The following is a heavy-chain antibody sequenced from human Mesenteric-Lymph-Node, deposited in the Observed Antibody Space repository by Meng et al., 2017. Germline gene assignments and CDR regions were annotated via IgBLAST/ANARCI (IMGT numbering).Heavy chain of an antibody. V-gene: IGHV4-39*07. CDR3: ARYGDYVDYYYYGMDV. J-gene: IGHJ6*02. D-gene: IGHD4-17*01. CDR1: GGSISSSSYY. CDR2: IYYSGST. Sequence: GSLRLSCTVSGGSISSSSYYWGWIRQPPGKGLEWIGSIYYSGSTYYNPSLKSRVTISVDTSKNQFSLKLSSVTAADTAVYYCARYGDYVDYYYYGMDVWGQGTTVTVSS.